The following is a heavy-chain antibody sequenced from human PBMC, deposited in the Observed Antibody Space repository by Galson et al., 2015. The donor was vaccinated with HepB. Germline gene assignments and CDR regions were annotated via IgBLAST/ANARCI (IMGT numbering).Heavy chain of an antibody. Sequence: QSGAEVKKPGESLRISCKGSGYSFTSHWISWVRQMPGKGLEWMGRIDPSDSYINYSPSFQGHVTISADKSISTAYLQWSSLKASDTAMYYCARGSSGWYYFDHWGQGTLVTVSS. CDR2: IDPSDSYI. CDR1: GYSFTSHW. J-gene: IGHJ4*02. CDR3: ARGSSGWYYFDH. V-gene: IGHV5-10-1*01. D-gene: IGHD6-19*01.